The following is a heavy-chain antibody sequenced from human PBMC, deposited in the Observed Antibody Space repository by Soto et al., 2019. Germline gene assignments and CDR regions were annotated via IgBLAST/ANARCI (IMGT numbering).Heavy chain of an antibody. CDR3: ARGPPVLLWFGEFHYDY. J-gene: IGHJ4*02. CDR1: GGSFSGYY. CDR2: INHSGST. V-gene: IGHV4-34*01. D-gene: IGHD3-10*01. Sequence: SETLSLTCAVYGGSFSGYYWSWIRQPPGKGLEWIGEINHSGSTNYNPSLKSRVTISVDTSKNQFSLKLSSVTAADTAVYYCARGPPVLLWFGEFHYDYWGQGTLVTAPQ.